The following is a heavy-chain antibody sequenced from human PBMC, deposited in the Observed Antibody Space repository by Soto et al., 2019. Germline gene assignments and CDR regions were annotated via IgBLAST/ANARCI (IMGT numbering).Heavy chain of an antibody. CDR1: GFSFDDYG. CDR3: AKDNDLDRDGPFDY. V-gene: IGHV3-9*01. Sequence: EVQLVESGGGSVQPGRSLRLSCAASGFSFDDYGMHWVRQGPGKGLEWVSGISWNSGDIYYADSVKGRFTISRDNAKRSLYLQMNSLRTEDTALYNCAKDNDLDRDGPFDYWGQGILVIVSS. CDR2: ISWNSGDI. J-gene: IGHJ4*02. D-gene: IGHD2-2*03.